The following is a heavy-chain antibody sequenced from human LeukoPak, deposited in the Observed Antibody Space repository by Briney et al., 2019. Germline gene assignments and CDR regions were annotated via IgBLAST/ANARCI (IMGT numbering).Heavy chain of an antibody. Sequence: SETLSLTCAVYGGSFSGYYWSWIRQPPGKGLEWIGEINHSGSTNYNPSLKSRVTISVDTSKNQFSLKLSSVTAADTAVYYCARPYYYGSGSYYKDYWGQGTLVTVSS. V-gene: IGHV4-34*01. CDR1: GGSFSGYY. CDR3: ARPYYYGSGSYYKDY. D-gene: IGHD3-10*01. CDR2: INHSGST. J-gene: IGHJ4*02.